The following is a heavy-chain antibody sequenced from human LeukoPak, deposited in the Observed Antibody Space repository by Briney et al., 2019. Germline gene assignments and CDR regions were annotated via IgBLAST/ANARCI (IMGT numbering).Heavy chain of an antibody. V-gene: IGHV4-4*07. D-gene: IGHD5-18*01. CDR1: GFIFSSYN. Sequence: GSLRLSCAASGFIFSSYNMNWVRHPAGKGLEWIGRIYTTGSTNYNPSLKSRVTISVDTSKSQFSLNLTSVTAADTAVYYCARSRGYSYGTTFLDYWGQGTLVTLSS. J-gene: IGHJ4*02. CDR3: ARSRGYSYGTTFLDY. CDR2: IYTTGST.